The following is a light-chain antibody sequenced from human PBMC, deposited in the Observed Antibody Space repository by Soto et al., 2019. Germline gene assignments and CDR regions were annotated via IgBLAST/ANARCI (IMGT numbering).Light chain of an antibody. V-gene: IGKV3-15*01. Sequence: EIVMTQSPATLSVSPGERATLSCRASQSVSSNLAWYQQKPGQAPRLLIYGASTRATGIPARFSSSGSGTEFTLTISSLQSEDFAVYYCQHYNNWWTFGQGTKLDIK. CDR2: GAS. CDR3: QHYNNWWT. CDR1: QSVSSN. J-gene: IGKJ1*01.